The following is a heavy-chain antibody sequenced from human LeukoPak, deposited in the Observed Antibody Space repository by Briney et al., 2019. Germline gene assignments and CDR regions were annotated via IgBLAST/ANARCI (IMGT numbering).Heavy chain of an antibody. J-gene: IGHJ6*03. Sequence: SETLSLTCTVSGGSISSSSYYWGWIRQPPGKGLEWIGSIYYSRSTYYNPSLKSRVTISVDTSKNQFSLKLSSVTAADTAVYYCASGYCSGGSCVSYYYYYYMDVWGKGTTVTVSS. V-gene: IGHV4-39*07. D-gene: IGHD2-15*01. CDR2: IYYSRST. CDR1: GGSISSSSYY. CDR3: ASGYCSGGSCVSYYYYYYMDV.